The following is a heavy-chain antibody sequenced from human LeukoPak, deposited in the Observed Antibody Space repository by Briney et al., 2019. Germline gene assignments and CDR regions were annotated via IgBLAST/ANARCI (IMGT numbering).Heavy chain of an antibody. J-gene: IGHJ4*02. D-gene: IGHD6-13*01. Sequence: GASVKVSCKASGYTFTSYGISWVRQAPGQGLEWMGWISAYNGNTNYAQKLQGRVTMTTDTSTSTAYMELRSLRSDGTAVYYCARVPPVGQQLVTDYWGQGTLVTVSS. CDR2: ISAYNGNT. CDR3: ARVPPVGQQLVTDY. CDR1: GYTFTSYG. V-gene: IGHV1-18*01.